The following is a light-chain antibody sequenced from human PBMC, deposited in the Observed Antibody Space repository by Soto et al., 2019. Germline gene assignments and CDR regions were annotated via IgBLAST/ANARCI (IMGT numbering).Light chain of an antibody. CDR3: QQDGSSPIT. CDR1: QSVSSSY. Sequence: ELVLTQSPGTLSLSPGERSTLSCRASQSVSSSYLAWYQQKPGQAPRLLIYGASSRATGIPDRFSGSGSGTDFTLTISRLEPEDFAVYYCQQDGSSPITFGQGPRLEI. V-gene: IGKV3-20*01. J-gene: IGKJ5*01. CDR2: GAS.